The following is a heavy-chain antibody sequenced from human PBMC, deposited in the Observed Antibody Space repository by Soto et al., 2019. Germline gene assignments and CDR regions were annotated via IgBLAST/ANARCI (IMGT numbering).Heavy chain of an antibody. D-gene: IGHD6-19*01. CDR2: MNPNSGNT. Sequence: QVQLVQSGAEVKKPGASVKVSCKASGYTFTSYDINWVRQATGQGLEWMGWMNPNSGNTGYAQKFQGRVTMTRNISISTAYMELSSLRSEDTAVYYCARGGDRGWYWYYYYYGMDVWGQGTTVTVSS. J-gene: IGHJ6*02. CDR3: ARGGDRGWYWYYYYYGMDV. CDR1: GYTFTSYD. V-gene: IGHV1-8*01.